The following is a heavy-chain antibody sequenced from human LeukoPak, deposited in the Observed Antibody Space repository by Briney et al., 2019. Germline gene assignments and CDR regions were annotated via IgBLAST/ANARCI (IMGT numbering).Heavy chain of an antibody. CDR3: VRLFGGVPTFDY. V-gene: IGHV3-7*01. Sequence: GGSLRLSCAASGFTFSAYWMSWVRQGPGKGLDWVASINPDGSGTRYVDSVRGRFTISRDKAQNSLYLHMNSLSAEDTAVYYCVRLFGGVPTFDYWGQGTLITVSS. J-gene: IGHJ4*02. D-gene: IGHD3-10*01. CDR2: INPDGSGT. CDR1: GFTFSAYW.